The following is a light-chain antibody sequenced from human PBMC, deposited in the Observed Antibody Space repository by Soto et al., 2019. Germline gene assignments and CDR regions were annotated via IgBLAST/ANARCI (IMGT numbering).Light chain of an antibody. V-gene: IGLV2-14*03. J-gene: IGLJ2*01. Sequence: QSALTQPASVSGSLGQSITISCTGTSSDVGGYDYVSWYQQHPGKAPRLMIYDVNNRPSGVSSRFSGSKSGNTASLTISGLQAEDEADYYCNSYSTSSTPLVFGGGTKVTVL. CDR3: NSYSTSSTPLV. CDR2: DVN. CDR1: SSDVGGYDY.